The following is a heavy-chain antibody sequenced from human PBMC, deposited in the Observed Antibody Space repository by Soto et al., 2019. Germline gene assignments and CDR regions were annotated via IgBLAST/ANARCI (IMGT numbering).Heavy chain of an antibody. V-gene: IGHV3-72*01. J-gene: IGHJ3*02. CDR2: SRSKANRFTT. CDR1: GFTFSDHY. Sequence: EVQLVESGGGLVQPGGSLRLSCATSGFTFSDHYMDWFRQAPGKGLEWVGRSRSKANRFTTQYAPSVEGRFTMSRDGSKASLYLQMNSLKIEDTALYYCARGFNSFDIWGQGTMVTVSS. CDR3: ARGFNSFDI.